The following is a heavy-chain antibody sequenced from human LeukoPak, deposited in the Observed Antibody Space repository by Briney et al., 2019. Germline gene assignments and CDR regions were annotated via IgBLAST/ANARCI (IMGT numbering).Heavy chain of an antibody. CDR1: GYTFTSYD. CDR3: ARGRYYDILTGYTIDY. Sequence: ASVKVSCKASGYTFTSYDINWVRQATGQGLEWMGWMNPNSGNTGYAQKFQGRVTMTRNTSISTAYMELSSLRSDDTAVYYCARGRYYDILTGYTIDYWGQGTLVTVSS. D-gene: IGHD3-9*01. V-gene: IGHV1-8*01. CDR2: MNPNSGNT. J-gene: IGHJ4*02.